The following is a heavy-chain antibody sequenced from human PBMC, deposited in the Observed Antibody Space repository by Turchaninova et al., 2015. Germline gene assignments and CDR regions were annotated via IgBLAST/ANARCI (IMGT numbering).Heavy chain of an antibody. CDR3: VHSYSSSWPYWFFDL. CDR1: GSSLRTRGMG. CDR2: IYWDDDK. V-gene: IGHV2-5*02. Sequence: QITLKESGPTLVKPTQTLTLTCIFSGSSLRTRGMGLGWTRQPPGKALEWLAVIYWDDDKRYSPSLKSRLTITKDTSKNQVVLTVTNMDPDDTATYYCVHSYSSSWPYWFFDLWGRGTLVTVSS. J-gene: IGHJ2*01. D-gene: IGHD2-2*01.